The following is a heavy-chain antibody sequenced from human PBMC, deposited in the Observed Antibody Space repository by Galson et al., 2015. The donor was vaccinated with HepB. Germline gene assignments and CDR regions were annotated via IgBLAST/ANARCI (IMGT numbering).Heavy chain of an antibody. CDR3: ARSVGSLPQAFDI. D-gene: IGHD1-26*01. Sequence: QSGAEVKKPGESLKISCKASGYRFTSYWIGWVRQMPGKGLEWMGIIYLGDSETRYSPSFQGQVTISADTSITTAHLQCNSLKASDTAMYHCARSVGSLPQAFDIWGQGTMVTVSS. J-gene: IGHJ3*02. CDR2: IYLGDSET. V-gene: IGHV5-51*01. CDR1: GYRFTSYW.